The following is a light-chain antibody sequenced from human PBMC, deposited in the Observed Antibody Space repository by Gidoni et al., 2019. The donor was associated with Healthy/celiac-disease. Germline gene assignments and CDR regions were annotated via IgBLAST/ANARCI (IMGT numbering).Light chain of an antibody. J-gene: IGKJ4*01. V-gene: IGKV3-20*01. CDR3: QQYGSSPLT. Sequence: EIVLTQSPGTLSLSPGERATLSCRASQSVSSSYLAWYQQKPGQAPRLLIYGESSRATGIPDRFSGSGSGTDFTLTISRLEPEDVVVYYCQQYGSSPLTFGGXTKVEIK. CDR2: GES. CDR1: QSVSSSY.